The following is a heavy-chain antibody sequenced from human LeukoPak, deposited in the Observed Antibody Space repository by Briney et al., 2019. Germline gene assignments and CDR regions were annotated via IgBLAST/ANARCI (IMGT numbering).Heavy chain of an antibody. Sequence: GGSLRLSCAASGFTFSSYAMSWVRQAPGEGLEWVSAISGSGGSTYYADSVKGRFTISRDNSKNTLYLQMNSLRAEDTAVYYCAKLNGYAVRPYYFDYWGQGTLVTVSS. J-gene: IGHJ4*02. CDR3: AKLNGYAVRPYYFDY. CDR1: GFTFSSYA. D-gene: IGHD2-2*01. V-gene: IGHV3-23*01. CDR2: ISGSGGST.